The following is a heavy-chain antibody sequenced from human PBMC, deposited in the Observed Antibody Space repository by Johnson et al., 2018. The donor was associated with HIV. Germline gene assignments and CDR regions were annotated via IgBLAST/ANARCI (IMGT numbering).Heavy chain of an antibody. CDR2: INSGSST. Sequence: VQLVESGGGLIQPGGSLRLSCAASGFTVSSNYMSWVRQAPGKGLEWVSVINSGSSTYYADSVKGRFTISRDNSKNTLYLQMNSLRAEDTAVYYCAKDHIVVVPAAMEAFDIWGQGTMVTVSS. V-gene: IGHV3-66*03. J-gene: IGHJ3*02. CDR1: GFTVSSNY. D-gene: IGHD2-2*01. CDR3: AKDHIVVVPAAMEAFDI.